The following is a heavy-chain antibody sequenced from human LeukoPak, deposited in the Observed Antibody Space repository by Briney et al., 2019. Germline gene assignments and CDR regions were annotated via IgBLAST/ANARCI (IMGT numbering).Heavy chain of an antibody. CDR2: ISGSGGTT. CDR3: AKGDIVTKPAPLDS. CDR1: GFTFSSYA. Sequence: AGGSLRLSCAASGFTFSSYAMTWVRQAPGKGLEWVSAISGSGGTTYYADSVKGRFTISRDNSKNTLFLQMSSLRAEDTAVYFCAKGDIVTKPAPLDSWGQGTLVTVSS. D-gene: IGHD5-12*01. J-gene: IGHJ5*01. V-gene: IGHV3-23*01.